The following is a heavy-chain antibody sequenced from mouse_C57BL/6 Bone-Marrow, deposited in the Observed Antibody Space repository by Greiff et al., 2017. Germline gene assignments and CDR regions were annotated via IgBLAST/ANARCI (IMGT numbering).Heavy chain of an antibody. CDR2: ISSGSSTI. Sequence: DVQLVESGGGLVKPGGSLKLSCAASGFTFSDYGMHWVRQAPEKGLGWVAYISSGSSTIYDADTVKGRFPISRDNAKNTLFLQMTSLRSEDTAMYYCARVFYGSPAWFAYWGQGTLVTVSA. V-gene: IGHV5-17*01. D-gene: IGHD1-1*01. CDR3: ARVFYGSPAWFAY. J-gene: IGHJ3*01. CDR1: GFTFSDYG.